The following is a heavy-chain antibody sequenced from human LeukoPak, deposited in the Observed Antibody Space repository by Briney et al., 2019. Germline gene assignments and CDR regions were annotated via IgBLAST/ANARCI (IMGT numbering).Heavy chain of an antibody. CDR2: IRYDGSNK. Sequence: GGSLRLSCAASGFTFSSYGMHWVRQAPGKGLEWVAFIRYDGSNKYYADSVKGRFTISRDNSKNTLYLQMNSLRVEDTAVYFCARDPNGDYIGSFDMWGRGTMVSVSS. CDR3: ARDPNGDYIGSFDM. V-gene: IGHV3-30*02. CDR1: GFTFSSYG. J-gene: IGHJ3*02. D-gene: IGHD4-17*01.